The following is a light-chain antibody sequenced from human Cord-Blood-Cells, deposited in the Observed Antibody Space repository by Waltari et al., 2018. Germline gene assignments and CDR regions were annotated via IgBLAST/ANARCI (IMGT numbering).Light chain of an antibody. Sequence: DIQMIQSPSSLSASVGDRVTITCRASQRISSYLNWYQQKPGKAPKLLIYAASSLQSGVPSSFSGSGSGTDFTLTISSLQPEDFATYYCQQSYSTLRTFGGGTKVEIK. J-gene: IGKJ4*01. CDR2: AAS. CDR3: QQSYSTLRT. V-gene: IGKV1-39*01. CDR1: QRISSY.